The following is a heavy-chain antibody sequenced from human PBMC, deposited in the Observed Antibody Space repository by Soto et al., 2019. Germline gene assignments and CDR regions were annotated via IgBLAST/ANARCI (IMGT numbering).Heavy chain of an antibody. Sequence: ASVKVSCMASGYTFTSYYMHWVRQAPGQGLEWMGIINPSGGSTSYAQKFQGRVTMTRDTSTSTVYMELSSLRSEDTAVYYCARAQGWLSPIDAFDIWGQGTMVTVSS. CDR2: INPSGGST. CDR1: GYTFTSYY. D-gene: IGHD3-22*01. V-gene: IGHV1-46*03. J-gene: IGHJ3*02. CDR3: ARAQGWLSPIDAFDI.